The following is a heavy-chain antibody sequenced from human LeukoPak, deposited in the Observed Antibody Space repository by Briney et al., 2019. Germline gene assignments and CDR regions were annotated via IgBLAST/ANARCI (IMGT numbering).Heavy chain of an antibody. V-gene: IGHV1-69*02. J-gene: IGHJ4*02. Sequence: VASVKVSCKASGGTFSSYTISWVRQAPGQGLEWMGRIIPILGIANYAQKFQGRVTITADKSTSTAYMELSSLRSEDTAVYYCAIFIVVVPAATLGVGYWGQGTLVTVSS. CDR3: AIFIVVVPAATLGVGY. D-gene: IGHD2-2*01. CDR2: IIPILGIA. CDR1: GGTFSSYT.